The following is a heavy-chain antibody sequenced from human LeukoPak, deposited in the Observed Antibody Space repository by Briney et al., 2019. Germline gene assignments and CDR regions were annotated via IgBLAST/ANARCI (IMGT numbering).Heavy chain of an antibody. Sequence: SETLSLTCAVYGGSFSGYYWSWIRQPPGKGLEWIGEINHSGSTNYNPSLKSRVTISVDTSKNQFSLKLSSVTAADTAVYYCARGLKKQYYYDSSGYYPSWGQGTLVTVSS. J-gene: IGHJ4*02. CDR2: INHSGST. D-gene: IGHD3-22*01. CDR3: ARGLKKQYYYDSSGYYPS. V-gene: IGHV4-34*01. CDR1: GGSFSGYY.